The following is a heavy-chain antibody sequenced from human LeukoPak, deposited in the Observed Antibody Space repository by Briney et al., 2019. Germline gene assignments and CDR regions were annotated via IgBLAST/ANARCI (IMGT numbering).Heavy chain of an antibody. V-gene: IGHV3-23*01. J-gene: IGHJ4*01. D-gene: IGHD5-24*01. CDR2: ISGSGGNT. Sequence: RGSLRLSCAASGFTFSNYAMSWVRQVPGKGLEWVSAISGSGGNTFYADSVKGRFTISRDNSKNTLYLQVNSLRAADTAIYYCAKVQEMDTILPPFHYWGQEPWSPSPQ. CDR1: GFTFSNYA. CDR3: AKVQEMDTILPPFHY.